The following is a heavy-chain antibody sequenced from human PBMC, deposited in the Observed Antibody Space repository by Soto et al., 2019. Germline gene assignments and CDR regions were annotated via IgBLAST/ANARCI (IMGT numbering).Heavy chain of an antibody. D-gene: IGHD1-1*01. J-gene: IGHJ3*02. CDR1: GGTFGSNA. Sequence: QVQLVQSGAGLKKPGSSVKVSCTASGGTFGSNAISWVRQAPGQGLEWMGGIIPIFGTTNNAQKFQGRVTITADESTNTAYMELSSLRSEDTAIYYCAREGYTFGPGAVRGAFDIWGQGTMVTVSS. V-gene: IGHV1-69*12. CDR2: IIPIFGTT. CDR3: AREGYTFGPGAVRGAFDI.